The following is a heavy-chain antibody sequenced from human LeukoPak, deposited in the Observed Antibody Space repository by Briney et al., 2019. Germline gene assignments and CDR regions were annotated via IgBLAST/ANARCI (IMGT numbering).Heavy chain of an antibody. V-gene: IGHV4-59*01. CDR1: GGSISSYY. CDR3: ARSHVFDI. J-gene: IGHJ3*02. CDR2: IYYSGST. Sequence: TPSETLSLTCTVSGGSISSYYWSWIRQPPGKGLEWIGYIYYSGSTSYSPSLKSRVTISVDTSKNQFSLKLSSVTAADTAVYYCARSHVFDIWGQGTMVTVSS.